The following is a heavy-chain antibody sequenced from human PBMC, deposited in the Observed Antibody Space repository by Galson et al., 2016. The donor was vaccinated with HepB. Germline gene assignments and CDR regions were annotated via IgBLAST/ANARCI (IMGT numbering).Heavy chain of an antibody. V-gene: IGHV3-15*01. D-gene: IGHD3-9*01. J-gene: IGHJ4*02. CDR3: TTDQGWPGYFDWFHTVQLDC. CDR1: GFTFSNAW. Sequence: SLRLSCAASGFTFSNAWLSWVRQAPGKGLEWVGRIKNKTGGGSTDYGATVKGRFTIARDESKNTVYLQMNSLKTEDTAVYYGTTDQGWPGYFDWFHTVQLDCWGQGMLVTVTS. CDR2: IKNKTGGGST.